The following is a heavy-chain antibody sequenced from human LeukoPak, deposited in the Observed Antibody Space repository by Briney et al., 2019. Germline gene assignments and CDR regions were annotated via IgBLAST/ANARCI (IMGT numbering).Heavy chain of an antibody. Sequence: GGSLRLSCAASGFTFSDYYMSWIRQAPGKGLEWVAFIRYDGSKKSHADSVKGRFTISRDNSKNTLHLQMNSLRAEDTAVYYRAKGGYSYDSSGHTPLDYWGQGTLVTVSS. CDR2: IRYDGSKK. J-gene: IGHJ4*02. V-gene: IGHV3-30*02. D-gene: IGHD3-22*01. CDR3: AKGGYSYDSSGHTPLDY. CDR1: GFTFSDYY.